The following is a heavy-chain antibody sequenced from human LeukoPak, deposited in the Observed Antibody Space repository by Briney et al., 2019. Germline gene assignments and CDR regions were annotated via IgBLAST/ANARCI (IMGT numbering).Heavy chain of an antibody. V-gene: IGHV4-59*11. CDR3: ARGNNDFWSGYLNWFDP. CDR1: GGSISSHY. D-gene: IGHD3-3*01. J-gene: IGHJ5*02. CDR2: IFYSGST. Sequence: SETLSLTCTASGGSISSHYWSWIRQPPGKGLGWIGYIFYSGSTNYNPSLESRVTISVDTSKNRFSLKLSSVTAADTAVYYCARGNNDFWSGYLNWFDPWGQGTLVTVSS.